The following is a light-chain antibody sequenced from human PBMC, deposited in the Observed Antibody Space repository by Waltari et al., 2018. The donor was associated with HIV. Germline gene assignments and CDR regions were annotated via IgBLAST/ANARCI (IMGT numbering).Light chain of an antibody. V-gene: IGKV1-39*01. Sequence: DIQMPQSPSSLSASLGHRVIITCRASQYISIYLNWYQQKPGNGPNLLIYTASTLQTGVPSTFIGSGSGTDFTLTISNLQPGDFVTYYCQSSYSMFLTFGGGSKVEI. J-gene: IGKJ4*01. CDR2: TAS. CDR1: QYISIY. CDR3: QSSYSMFLT.